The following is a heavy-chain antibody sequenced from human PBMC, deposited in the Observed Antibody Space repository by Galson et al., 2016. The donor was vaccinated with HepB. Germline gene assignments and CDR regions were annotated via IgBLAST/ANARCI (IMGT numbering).Heavy chain of an antibody. CDR1: GFTLSNYA. J-gene: IGHJ5*02. Sequence: SLRLSCAASGFTLSNYAMSWVRQAPGKGLEWVSDISGSGITTYYADSVKGRFTISRDNSKKTVYLQMSSLRAEDTAVYYCARLFGGYIDHWGQGTLVTVSS. V-gene: IGHV3-23*01. D-gene: IGHD5-12*01. CDR2: ISGSGITT. CDR3: ARLFGGYIDH.